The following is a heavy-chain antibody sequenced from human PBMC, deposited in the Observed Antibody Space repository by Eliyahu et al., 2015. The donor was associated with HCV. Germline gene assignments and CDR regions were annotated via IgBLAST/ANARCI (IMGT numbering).Heavy chain of an antibody. J-gene: IGHJ3*01. D-gene: IGHD6-6*01. CDR1: GSTFSNYA. Sequence: EVQLLESGGGLLQPGGSLRLSCAASGSTFSNYAMSWVRQAPGKGLEWVSIITRESGAYYAESVKGRFTISRDNFKNTLSLRMNGLRDEDTAIYYCAKSRSVADAFDVWGQGTMVTVSS. CDR3: AKSRSVADAFDV. CDR2: ITRESGA. V-gene: IGHV3-23*01.